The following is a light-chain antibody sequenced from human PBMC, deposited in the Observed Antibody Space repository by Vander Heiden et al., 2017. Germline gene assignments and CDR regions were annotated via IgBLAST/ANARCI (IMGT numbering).Light chain of an antibody. J-gene: IGKJ2*01. Sequence: QLTQSQSSMSASVGDRATITFQASQDISNYLNWYQQTPGKAPKLLIYDASHLESGVPSRFSGSGVATVFPFTIRSLHPEFIASYYCQPYDNPPYTFGQGTKLEIK. CDR1: QDISNY. CDR2: DAS. V-gene: IGKV1-33*01. CDR3: QPYDNPPYT.